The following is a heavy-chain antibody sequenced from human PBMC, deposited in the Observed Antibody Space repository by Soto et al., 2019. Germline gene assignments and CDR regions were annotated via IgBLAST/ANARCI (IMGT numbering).Heavy chain of an antibody. Sequence: PGGSLRLSCAASGCTFSMYWIHWGRQVPGKGPEWVSRINDDGSSTNYADSVKGRFTISRDNAKNTLYLQMNDLRAEDTAVYYCTRGPRSTSTGTGAFWGQGTLVTVSS. CDR1: GCTFSMYW. D-gene: IGHD1-1*01. J-gene: IGHJ4*02. V-gene: IGHV3-74*01. CDR3: TRGPRSTSTGTGAF. CDR2: INDDGSST.